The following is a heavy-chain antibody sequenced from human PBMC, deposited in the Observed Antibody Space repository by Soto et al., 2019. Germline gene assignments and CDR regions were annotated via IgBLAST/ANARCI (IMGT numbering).Heavy chain of an antibody. CDR2: ISDDGSNT. D-gene: IGHD3-3*01. CDR1: GFTFSRHT. CDR3: AREVYYDFLSGFNNHSYYFDV. V-gene: IGHV3-30-3*01. J-gene: IGHJ4*02. Sequence: QVQLVESGGGVVQPGRSLRLSCAASGFTFSRHTMHWVRQAPGKGLEWVAAISDDGSNTYYADSVKGRFTISRANSKNRLYLQVNSLSNEDTAVHHCAREVYYDFLSGFNNHSYYFDVRGEGTLVAVAS.